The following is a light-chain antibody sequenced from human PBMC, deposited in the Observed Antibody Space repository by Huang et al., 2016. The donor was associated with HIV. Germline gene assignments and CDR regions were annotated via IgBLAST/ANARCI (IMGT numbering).Light chain of an antibody. CDR3: QQYGSTPLT. V-gene: IGKV3D-20*01. Sequence: EIVLTQTPATLSLSPGERVTLSCGASQSVTVNHLAWYQKKPGLAPRRLIYDASNRATGIPDRFSGSGSGTDFTLTISRLEPEDFAVYYCQQYGSTPLTFGGGTKVEI. J-gene: IGKJ4*01. CDR2: DAS. CDR1: QSVTVNH.